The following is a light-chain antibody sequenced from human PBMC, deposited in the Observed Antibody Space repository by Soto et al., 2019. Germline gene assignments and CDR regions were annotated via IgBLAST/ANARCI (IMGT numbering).Light chain of an antibody. V-gene: IGLV1-47*01. CDR3: AAWDDNLSGLYV. CDR1: ASTIGRNY. J-gene: IGLJ1*01. Sequence: VLTQSPSASGTPGQRVTISCSGSASTIGRNYVYWYQQLPGTAPKLLIYRNSQRPSGVPDRFSGSKSGTSASLAISGLRSEDEADYYCAAWDDNLSGLYVFGAGTKVTVL. CDR2: RNS.